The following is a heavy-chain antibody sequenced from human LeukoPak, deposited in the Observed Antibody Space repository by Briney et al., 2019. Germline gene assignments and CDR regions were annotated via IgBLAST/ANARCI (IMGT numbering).Heavy chain of an antibody. CDR1: GFTFSDYY. CDR2: ISSSSSYI. CDR3: ARDLQAYDSSGRPIKDAFDI. Sequence: GGSLRLSCAASGFTFSDYYMSWIRQAPGKGLEWVSSISSSSSYIYYADSVKGRFTISRDNAKNSLYLQMNSLRAEDTAVYYCARDLQAYDSSGRPIKDAFDIWGQGTMVTVSS. J-gene: IGHJ3*02. D-gene: IGHD3-22*01. V-gene: IGHV3-11*06.